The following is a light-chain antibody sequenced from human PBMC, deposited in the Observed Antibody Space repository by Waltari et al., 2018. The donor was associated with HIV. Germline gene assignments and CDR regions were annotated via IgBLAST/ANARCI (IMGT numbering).Light chain of an antibody. CDR3: QSHDSSLSGYV. CDR1: SSNIGAGYH. Sequence: QSVLTQPPSVSGAPGQRVTIPCTGRSSNIGAGYHVHWYQQLPGTAPKLLIYGNSNRPSGVPDRFSGSKSGTSASLAITGLQAEDEADYHCQSHDSSLSGYVFGTGTKVTVL. CDR2: GNS. V-gene: IGLV1-40*01. J-gene: IGLJ1*01.